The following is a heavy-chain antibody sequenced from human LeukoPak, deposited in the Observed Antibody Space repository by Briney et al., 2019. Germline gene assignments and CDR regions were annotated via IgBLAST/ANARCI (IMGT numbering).Heavy chain of an antibody. Sequence: PSETLSLTCTVSGGSISSYYWSWIRQPPGKGLEWIGYIYYSGSTYYNPSLKSRVTISVDTSKNQFSLKLSSVTAADTAVYYCARTNYDFWSGYPGSGFDPWGQGTLVTVSS. CDR1: GGSISSYY. CDR2: IYYSGST. V-gene: IGHV4-59*06. D-gene: IGHD3-3*01. J-gene: IGHJ5*02. CDR3: ARTNYDFWSGYPGSGFDP.